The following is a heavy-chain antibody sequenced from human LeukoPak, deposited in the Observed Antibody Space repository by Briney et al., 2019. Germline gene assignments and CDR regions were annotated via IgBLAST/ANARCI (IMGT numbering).Heavy chain of an antibody. D-gene: IGHD2-15*01. CDR1: GFTFSSYW. V-gene: IGHV3-7*01. J-gene: IGHJ6*02. CDR3: ARDNLPYSPLEPGAVVAAVYYYGMDV. Sequence: GGSLRLSCAASGFTFSSYWMSWVRQAPGKGLEWVANIKQDGSEKYYVDSVKGRFTISRDNAKNSLYLQMNSLRAEDTAVYYCARDNLPYSPLEPGAVVAAVYYYGMDVWGQGTTVTVSS. CDR2: IKQDGSEK.